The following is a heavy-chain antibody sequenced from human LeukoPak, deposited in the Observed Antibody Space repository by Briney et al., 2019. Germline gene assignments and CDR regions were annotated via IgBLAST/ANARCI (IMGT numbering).Heavy chain of an antibody. V-gene: IGHV3-48*01. D-gene: IGHD3-10*01. CDR3: ATSLGVGELNFDY. Sequence: GGALRLSCADSGFTFSSYSMNWVRQAPGKGVERVSYISSSSSTIYYADSVKGRFTISRDNAKNSLYLQMNSLRAEDTAVYYCATSLGVGELNFDYWGQGPLVTVSS. CDR2: ISSSSSTI. CDR1: GFTFSSYS. J-gene: IGHJ4*02.